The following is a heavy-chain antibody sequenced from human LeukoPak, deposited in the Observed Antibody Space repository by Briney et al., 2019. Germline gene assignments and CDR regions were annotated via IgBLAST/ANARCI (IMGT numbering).Heavy chain of an antibody. CDR3: ARERRNYYGSGSWGY. Sequence: GGSLRLSCAASGFTFSSYAMSWVRQAPGKGLEWVAFIRYDGSNKYYADSVKGRFTISRDNAKNSLYLQMNSLRAEDTAVYYCARERRNYYGSGSWGYWGQGTLVTVSS. V-gene: IGHV3-30*02. CDR2: IRYDGSNK. CDR1: GFTFSSYA. D-gene: IGHD3-10*01. J-gene: IGHJ4*02.